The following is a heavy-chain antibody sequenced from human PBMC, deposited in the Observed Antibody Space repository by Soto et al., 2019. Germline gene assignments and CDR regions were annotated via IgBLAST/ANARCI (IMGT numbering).Heavy chain of an antibody. CDR2: MNPNSGNT. V-gene: IGHV1-8*01. D-gene: IGHD6-13*01. J-gene: IGHJ5*02. CDR3: ARGLIVAGVRYFDP. Sequence: QVQLVQSGAEVKKPGASVKVSCKASGYTFTTYDINWVRQATGQGLEWMGWMNPNSGNTGYAQKFQGRVTRTRNTSISTAYMELSSLRSEDTAVYYCARGLIVAGVRYFDPWGQGTLVTVSA. CDR1: GYTFTTYD.